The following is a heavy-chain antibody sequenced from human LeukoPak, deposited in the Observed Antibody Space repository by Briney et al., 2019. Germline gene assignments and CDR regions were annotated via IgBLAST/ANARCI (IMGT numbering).Heavy chain of an antibody. V-gene: IGHV3-53*01. D-gene: IGHD1/OR15-1a*01. CDR3: ARVLWNNDYPRFDY. J-gene: IGHJ4*02. CDR2: LYSGGAT. Sequence: GGSLRLSCAASGFSVSSNYMNWVRQAPGKGLEWVSILYSGGATYYADSVKGRFTISRDNSKNTLYLQMNSLRAEDTAVYYRARVLWNNDYPRFDYWGQGTLVTVSS. CDR1: GFSVSSNY.